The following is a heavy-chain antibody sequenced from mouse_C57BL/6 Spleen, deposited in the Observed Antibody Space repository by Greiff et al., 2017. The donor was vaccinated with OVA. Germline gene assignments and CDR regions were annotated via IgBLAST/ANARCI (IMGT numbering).Heavy chain of an antibody. CDR3: ARVNYYAMDY. V-gene: IGHV1-80*01. J-gene: IGHJ4*01. Sequence: QVHVKQSGAELVKPGASVKISCKAPGYAFSSYWMNWVKQRPGKGLEWIGQIYPGDGDTNYNGKFKGKATLTADKSSSTAYMQLSSLTSEDSAVYFCARVNYYAMDYWGQGTSVTVSS. CDR2: IYPGDGDT. CDR1: GYAFSSYW.